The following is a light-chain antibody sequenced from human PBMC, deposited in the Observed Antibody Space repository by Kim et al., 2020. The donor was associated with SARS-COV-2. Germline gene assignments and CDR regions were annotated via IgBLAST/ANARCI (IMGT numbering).Light chain of an antibody. V-gene: IGKV3-11*01. CDR1: KYSDNG. CDR3: QQSRTWPLT. CDR2: DAA. J-gene: IGKJ2*01. Sequence: PWHRSTLAGWARKYSDNGVAWYQQKPGQVTRVVSYDAANRDTGIPARFSVSGSGTDFTLTISSLKSEDIAVYYRQQSRTWPLTVGQGTKLEI.